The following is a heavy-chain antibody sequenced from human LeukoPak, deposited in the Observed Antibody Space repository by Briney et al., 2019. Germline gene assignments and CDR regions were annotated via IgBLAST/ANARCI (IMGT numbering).Heavy chain of an antibody. CDR2: IYYSGST. V-gene: IGHV4-39*01. J-gene: IGHJ3*02. CDR1: GGSISRSDHY. Sequence: SQTLSLTCSVSGGSISRSDHYWSWIRQPPGKGLEWIGSIYYSGSTYYDPSLKSRVTISVDTSKNQFSLKLSSVTAADTAVYYCALGVVGVGDAFDIWGQGTMVTVSS. D-gene: IGHD3-3*01. CDR3: ALGVVGVGDAFDI.